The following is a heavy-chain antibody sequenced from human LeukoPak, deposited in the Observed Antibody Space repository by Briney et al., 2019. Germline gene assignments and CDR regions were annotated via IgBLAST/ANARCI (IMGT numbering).Heavy chain of an antibody. Sequence: SETLSLTCTVSGGSVSSGSSYWSWVRQPPGKGLEWIGYIYYSGSTNYNPSLKSRVTISVDTSKNQFSLKLSSVTAADTAVYYCAREASYYYDSSGSWFDPWGQGTLVTVSS. CDR3: AREASYYYDSSGSWFDP. CDR2: IYYSGST. J-gene: IGHJ5*02. V-gene: IGHV4-61*01. D-gene: IGHD3-22*01. CDR1: GGSVSSGSSY.